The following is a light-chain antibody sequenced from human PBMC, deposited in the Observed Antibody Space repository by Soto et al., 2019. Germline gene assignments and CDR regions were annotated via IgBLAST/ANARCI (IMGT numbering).Light chain of an antibody. CDR1: SSDVGGYNY. V-gene: IGLV2-14*01. CDR2: EVS. J-gene: IGLJ6*01. CDR3: ISYTISSSV. Sequence: QSALTQPASVSGSHGQSITISCTETSSDVGGYNYVSWYQQHPGKAPKLMIYEVSNRPSGVSNRFSVSKSGNTASLPISGLQAEDEADYYCISYTISSSVFGTGTKRTV.